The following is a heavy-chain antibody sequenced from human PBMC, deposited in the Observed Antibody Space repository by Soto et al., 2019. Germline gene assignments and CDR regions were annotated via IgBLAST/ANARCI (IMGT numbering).Heavy chain of an antibody. CDR2: ISSSGSTI. J-gene: IGHJ4*02. CDR3: ARDHTPNYVWGSYRPYFDY. V-gene: IGHV3-48*03. D-gene: IGHD3-16*02. CDR1: GFSFSSYE. Sequence: GGSLRLSGAASGFSFSSYEMNWVRQAPGKWLEWVSYISSSGSTIYYAVSVKGRFTISRDNAKNSLYLQMNRLRAEDTAVYYCARDHTPNYVWGSYRPYFDYWGQGTLVTVSS.